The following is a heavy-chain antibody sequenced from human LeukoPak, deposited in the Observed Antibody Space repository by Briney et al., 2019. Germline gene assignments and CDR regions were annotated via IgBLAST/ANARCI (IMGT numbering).Heavy chain of an antibody. Sequence: GGSLRLSCTGSGFPFRNYWMGWVRQVPGKGLESVANIDQDGRGRYYVDSARGRFTISRDNAGNTVFLQMYSLRVEDTGVYYCAGGRDRDAYKPNDSWGQGTLVTVSS. V-gene: IGHV3-7*01. CDR1: GFPFRNYW. CDR2: IDQDGRGR. D-gene: IGHD5-24*01. CDR3: AGGRDRDAYKPNDS. J-gene: IGHJ4*02.